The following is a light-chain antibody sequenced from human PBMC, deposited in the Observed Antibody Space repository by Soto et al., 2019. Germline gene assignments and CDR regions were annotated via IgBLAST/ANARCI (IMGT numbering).Light chain of an antibody. CDR2: DAS. J-gene: IGKJ1*01. Sequence: EIVLTQSPGTLSLSPGERGTLSCRASQSVTNNYVAWYQQKPGQAPRLLIHDASSRATGIPDRFSGSGSGTDFTLTNDRLEPEDFAVYFCQQCATSPLTFGQGTRVDIK. CDR1: QSVTNNY. V-gene: IGKV3-20*01. CDR3: QQCATSPLT.